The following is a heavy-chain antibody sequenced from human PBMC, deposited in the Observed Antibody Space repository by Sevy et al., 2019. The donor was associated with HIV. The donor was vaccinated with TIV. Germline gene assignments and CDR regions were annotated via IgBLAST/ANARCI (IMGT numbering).Heavy chain of an antibody. V-gene: IGHV3-11*06. Sequence: GGSLRLSCAASGFTFSDYYMSWIRQAPGKGLEWVSYISSSSSYTNYADSVKGRFTISRDNAKNSLYLQMNSLRAEDTAVYYCARSLRGYSVSYYFDYWGQGTLVTVSS. CDR1: GFTFSDYY. D-gene: IGHD1-26*01. CDR3: ARSLRGYSVSYYFDY. CDR2: ISSSSSYT. J-gene: IGHJ4*02.